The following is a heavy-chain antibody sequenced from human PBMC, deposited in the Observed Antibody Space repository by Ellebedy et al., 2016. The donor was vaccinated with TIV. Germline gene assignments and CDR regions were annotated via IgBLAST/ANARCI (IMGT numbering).Heavy chain of an antibody. CDR2: IYPGESDT. V-gene: IGHV5-51*01. CDR3: ARLPMISGGSPREWYFDY. CDR1: GYSFNSYW. J-gene: IGHJ4*02. D-gene: IGHD2-15*01. Sequence: GESLKISCKGSGYSFNSYWIGWVRQMPDTGLEWMGIIYPGESDTSYSPSFQGQVTISVDKSISTAYLQWSRLKASDTAMYYSARLPMISGGSPREWYFDYWGQGTLVTVSS.